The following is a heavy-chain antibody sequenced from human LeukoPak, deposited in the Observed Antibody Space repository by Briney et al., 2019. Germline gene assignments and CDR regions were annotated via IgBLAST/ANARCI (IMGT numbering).Heavy chain of an antibody. D-gene: IGHD2-15*01. V-gene: IGHV3-21*01. J-gene: IGHJ4*02. Sequence: GGSLRLSCAASGFTFSSYGMHWVRQAPGKGLEWVSSISSSSSYIYYADSVKGRFTISRDNAKNSLYLQMNSLRAEDTAVYYCARGYCSGGSCYRFDYWGQGTLVTVSS. CDR2: ISSSSSYI. CDR1: GFTFSSYG. CDR3: ARGYCSGGSCYRFDY.